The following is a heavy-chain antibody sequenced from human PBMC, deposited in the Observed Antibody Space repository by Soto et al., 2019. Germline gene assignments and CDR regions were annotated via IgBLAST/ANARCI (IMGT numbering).Heavy chain of an antibody. Sequence: GASLRLSCAASGFTSSNYEMHWVRQAPGKGLEYVSGISNNGAHTDYAKSVKGRFTISRDNSENTLYLQMGSLRAEDMALYYCARRGYGSRWPNVYMDVWGKGTTVTVSS. D-gene: IGHD6-13*01. CDR2: ISNNGAHT. J-gene: IGHJ6*03. CDR3: ARRGYGSRWPNVYMDV. V-gene: IGHV3-64*01. CDR1: GFTSSNYE.